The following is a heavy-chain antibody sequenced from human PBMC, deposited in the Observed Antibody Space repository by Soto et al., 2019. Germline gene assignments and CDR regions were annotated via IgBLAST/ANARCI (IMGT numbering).Heavy chain of an antibody. CDR2: IYYSGST. CDR3: ARHADGDPFSFDY. J-gene: IGHJ4*02. D-gene: IGHD4-17*01. CDR1: GGSISSSSYY. Sequence: SETLSLTCTVSGGSISSSSYYWGWIRQPPGKGLEWIGSIYYSGSTYYNPSLKSRVTISVDTSKNQFSLKLSSVTAADTAVYYCARHADGDPFSFDYWGQGTLVTVSS. V-gene: IGHV4-39*01.